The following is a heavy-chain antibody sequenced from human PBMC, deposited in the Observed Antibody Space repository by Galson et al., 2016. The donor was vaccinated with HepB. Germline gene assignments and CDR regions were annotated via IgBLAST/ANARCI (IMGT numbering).Heavy chain of an antibody. J-gene: IGHJ4*02. CDR3: ARGGTCNDNTCHGYYYFDY. Sequence: SVKVSCKASRGTFKTYALSWLRQAPGQGLKWVGGMFPMSGRADYARKFQGRVTITADESTRTVYMELSGLRPDDTAVYYCARGGTCNDNTCHGYYYFDYWGQGALITVSS. D-gene: IGHD3-10*01. V-gene: IGHV1-69*13. CDR2: MFPMSGRA. CDR1: RGTFKTYA.